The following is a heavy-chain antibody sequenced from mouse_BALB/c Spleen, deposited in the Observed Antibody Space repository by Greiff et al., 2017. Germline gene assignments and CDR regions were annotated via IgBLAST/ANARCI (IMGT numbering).Heavy chain of an antibody. CDR1: GFTFSSFG. CDR3: ARGTTAFDY. J-gene: IGHJ2*01. Sequence: EVQVVESGGGLVQPGGSRKLSCAASGFTFSSFGMHWVHQAPEKGLEWVAYISSGSSTLYYADTVKGRFTISRDKPKNTLFLQMTSLRSEDTAMYYCARGTTAFDYWGQGTTLTVSS. CDR2: ISSGSSTL. D-gene: IGHD1-2*01. V-gene: IGHV5-17*02.